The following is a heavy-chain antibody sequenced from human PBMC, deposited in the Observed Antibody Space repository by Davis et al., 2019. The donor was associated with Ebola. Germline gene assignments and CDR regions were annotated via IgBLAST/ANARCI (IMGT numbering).Heavy chain of an antibody. Sequence: ASVKVSCKASGFILTNYAIHWVRQAPGQRLEWMGWVHGGNGNTKYSQRFQGRVTMTTDTSTSTAYMELRSLRSDDTAVYYCARDTSGIAVAGQWGQGTLVTVSS. D-gene: IGHD6-19*01. CDR1: GFILTNYA. V-gene: IGHV1-3*01. CDR3: ARDTSGIAVAGQ. J-gene: IGHJ4*02. CDR2: VHGGNGNT.